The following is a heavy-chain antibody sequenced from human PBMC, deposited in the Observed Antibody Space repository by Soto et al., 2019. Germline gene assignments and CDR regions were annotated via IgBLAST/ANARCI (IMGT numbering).Heavy chain of an antibody. V-gene: IGHV3-9*01. J-gene: IGHJ4*02. Sequence: EVQLVESGGGLVQPGRSLRLSCAASGFTFDDYAMHWVRQAPGKGLEGVSGISWNSGSIGYADSVKGRFTISRDNAKTSLYLQMNSLRAEDTALYYCAKAGFWSGYYSLVDYWGQGTLVTVSS. CDR1: GFTFDDYA. CDR2: ISWNSGSI. CDR3: AKAGFWSGYYSLVDY. D-gene: IGHD3-3*01.